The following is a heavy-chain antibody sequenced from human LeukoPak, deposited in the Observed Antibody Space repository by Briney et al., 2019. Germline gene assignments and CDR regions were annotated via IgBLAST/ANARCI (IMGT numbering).Heavy chain of an antibody. Sequence: GGSLRLSCAASGFTFSSYAMHWVRQAPGKGLEWVAVTSYDGSNKYYADSVKGRFTISRDNSKNTLYLQMNSLRAEDTAVYYCAREAPPNPRIFDYWGQGTLVTVSS. CDR1: GFTFSSYA. V-gene: IGHV3-30*04. CDR3: AREAPPNPRIFDY. J-gene: IGHJ4*02. CDR2: TSYDGSNK. D-gene: IGHD1-14*01.